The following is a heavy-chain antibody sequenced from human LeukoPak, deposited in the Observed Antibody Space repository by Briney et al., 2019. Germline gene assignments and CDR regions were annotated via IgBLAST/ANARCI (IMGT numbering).Heavy chain of an antibody. CDR2: ISCSSGHT. Sequence: GGSLRLSCAASGLTFSSYAMSWGRQAPGKGLEWVSAISCSSGHTYYAGSVKGRFTISRDNSKNTLYLQMNSLRADDTAVYYCAKVGFSEMEWLLYSDHWGQGTLVTVSS. V-gene: IGHV3-23*01. J-gene: IGHJ4*02. CDR3: AKVGFSEMEWLLYSDH. D-gene: IGHD3-3*01. CDR1: GLTFSSYA.